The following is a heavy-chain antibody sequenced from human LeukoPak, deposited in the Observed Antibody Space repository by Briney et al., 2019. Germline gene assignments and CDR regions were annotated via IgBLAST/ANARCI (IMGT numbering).Heavy chain of an antibody. CDR2: IYHSGST. V-gene: IGHV4-38-2*02. CDR1: GYSISSGYY. CDR3: ARVIGDSSGYYPLFYYYYYMDV. Sequence: PSETLSLTCTVSGYSISSGYYWGWIRQPPGKGLEWIGSIYHSGSTYYNPSLKSRVTISVDTSKNQFSLKLSSVTAADTAVYYCARVIGDSSGYYPLFYYYYYMDVWGKGTTVTVSS. J-gene: IGHJ6*03. D-gene: IGHD3-22*01.